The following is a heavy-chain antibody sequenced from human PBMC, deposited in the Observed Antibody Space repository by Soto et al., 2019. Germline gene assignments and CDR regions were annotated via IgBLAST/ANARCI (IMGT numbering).Heavy chain of an antibody. D-gene: IGHD3-10*01. J-gene: IGHJ3*02. CDR2: IYYSGST. CDR3: ARGYCSGSLDAFDI. CDR1: GGSISSGGYY. Sequence: SETRSLTCTVSGGSISSGGYYWSWIRQHPGKGLEGIGYIYYSGSTYYTPSLKSRVTISVDTSKNQFSLKLSSVTAADTAVYYCARGYCSGSLDAFDIWGQGTMVTVSS. V-gene: IGHV4-31*03.